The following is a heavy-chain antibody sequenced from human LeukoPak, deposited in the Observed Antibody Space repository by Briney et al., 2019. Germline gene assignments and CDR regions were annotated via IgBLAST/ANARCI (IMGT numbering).Heavy chain of an antibody. CDR1: GGSISSYY. V-gene: IGHV4-59*12. CDR2: IYYSGST. CDR3: AREGFYYGSGNYYGGDY. D-gene: IGHD3-10*01. J-gene: IGHJ4*02. Sequence: PSETLSLTCTVSGGSISSYYWSWIRQPPGKGLEWIGYIYYSGSTNYNPSLKSRVTISVDTSKNQFSLKLSSVTAADTAVYYCAREGFYYGSGNYYGGDYWGQGTLVTVSS.